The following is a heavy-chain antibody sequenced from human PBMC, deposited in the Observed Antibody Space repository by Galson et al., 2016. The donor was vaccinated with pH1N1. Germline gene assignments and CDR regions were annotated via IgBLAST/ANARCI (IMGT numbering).Heavy chain of an antibody. J-gene: IGHJ4*02. CDR1: GTSVSGNY. CDR2: LYYNENT. V-gene: IGHV4-59*08. CDR3: ARHTRWGSSSSFDY. Sequence: SETLSLTCTVSGTSVSGNYWSWIRQPPGKGLEWIGYLYYNENTNYNPSLKSRATISEDTSKNQFSLRLTSVTAADTAVYYCARHTRWGSSSSFDYWGQGALVTVSS. D-gene: IGHD6-13*01.